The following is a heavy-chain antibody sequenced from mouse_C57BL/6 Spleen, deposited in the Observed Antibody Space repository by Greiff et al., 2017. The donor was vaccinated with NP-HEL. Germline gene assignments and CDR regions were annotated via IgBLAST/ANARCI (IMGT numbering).Heavy chain of an antibody. CDR2: INYDGSST. J-gene: IGHJ1*03. V-gene: IGHV5-16*01. D-gene: IGHD1-1*01. CDR3: ARGEYYYGSSYPRYFDV. CDR1: GFTFSDYY. Sequence: EVQLVESEGGLVQPGSSMKLSCTASGFTFSDYYMAWVRQVPEKGLEWVANINYDGSSTYYLDSLKSRFIISRDNAKNILYLQMSSLKSEDTATYYCARGEYYYGSSYPRYFDVWGTGTTVTVSS.